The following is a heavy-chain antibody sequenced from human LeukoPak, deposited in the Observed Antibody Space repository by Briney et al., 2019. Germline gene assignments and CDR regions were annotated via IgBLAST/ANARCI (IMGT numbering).Heavy chain of an antibody. V-gene: IGHV3-9*03. CDR3: AKDKGSKLGGSGSYYTL. Sequence: GGSLRLSCAASGFTFDDYAMHWVRQAPGKGLEWVSGISWNSGSIGYADSVKGRFTISRDNAKNSLYLQMNSLRAEDMALYYCAKDKGSKLGGSGSYYTLWGQGTLVTVSS. CDR1: GFTFDDYA. J-gene: IGHJ4*02. D-gene: IGHD3-10*01. CDR2: ISWNSGSI.